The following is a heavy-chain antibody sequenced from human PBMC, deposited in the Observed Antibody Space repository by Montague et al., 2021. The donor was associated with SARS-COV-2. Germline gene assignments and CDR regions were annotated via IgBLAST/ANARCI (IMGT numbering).Heavy chain of an antibody. V-gene: IGHV4-34*01. D-gene: IGHD2-15*01. CDR2: TNDSGST. J-gene: IGHJ6*02. Sequence: SETLSLTCAVSGRSFSGYYWTWIRQPPGRGLEWIGETNDSGSTNYNPSLKGRVTISVDTSKNQFSLRLSSVTAADTAVYYCARGYCSGRGCYYYYGMDVWGQGTMVTVSS. CDR3: ARGYCSGRGCYYYYGMDV. CDR1: GRSFSGYY.